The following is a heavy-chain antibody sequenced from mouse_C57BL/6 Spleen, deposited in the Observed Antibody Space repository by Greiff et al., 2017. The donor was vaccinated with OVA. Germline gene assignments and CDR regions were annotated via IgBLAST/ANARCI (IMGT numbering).Heavy chain of an antibody. D-gene: IGHD1-1*01. J-gene: IGHJ2*01. Sequence: EVKLMESGAELVRPGASVKLSCTASGFNIKDDYMHWVKQRPEQGLEWIGWIDPENGDTEYASKFQGKATITADTSSNTAYLQLSSLTSEDTAVYYCTTLLRSLDYWGQGTTLTVSS. CDR2: IDPENGDT. CDR1: GFNIKDDY. CDR3: TTLLRSLDY. V-gene: IGHV14-4*01.